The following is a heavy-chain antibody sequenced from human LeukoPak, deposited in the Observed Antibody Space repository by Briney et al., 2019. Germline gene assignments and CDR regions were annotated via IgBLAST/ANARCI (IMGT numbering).Heavy chain of an antibody. Sequence: QPGGSLRLSCAASGFTFSSYAMSWVRQAPGKGLEWVSVIYSGGSTYYADSVKGRFTISRDNSKNTLYLQMNSLRAEDTAVYYCARMAAGGFDPWGQGTLVTVSS. CDR2: IYSGGST. J-gene: IGHJ5*02. CDR3: ARMAAGGFDP. D-gene: IGHD5-24*01. V-gene: IGHV3-53*01. CDR1: GFTFSSYA.